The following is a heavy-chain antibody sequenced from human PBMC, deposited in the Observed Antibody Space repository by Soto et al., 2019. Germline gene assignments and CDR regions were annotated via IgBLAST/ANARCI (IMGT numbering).Heavy chain of an antibody. CDR3: AREWCSGGSCLNWFDP. Sequence: SETLSLTCTVSGGSISSGDYYWSWIRQPPGKGLEWIGYIYYSGSTYYNPSLKSRVTISVDTSKNQFSLKLSSVTAADTAVYYCAREWCSGGSCLNWFDPWGQGTLVTVSS. D-gene: IGHD2-15*01. J-gene: IGHJ5*02. V-gene: IGHV4-30-4*01. CDR2: IYYSGST. CDR1: GGSISSGDYY.